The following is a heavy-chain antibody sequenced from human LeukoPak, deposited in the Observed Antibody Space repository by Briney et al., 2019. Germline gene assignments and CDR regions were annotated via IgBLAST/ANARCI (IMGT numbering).Heavy chain of an antibody. CDR1: GGSISSYY. CDR3: ARSYSSGWTPDNWFDP. CDR2: IYYSGST. J-gene: IGHJ5*02. D-gene: IGHD6-19*01. V-gene: IGHV4-59*08. Sequence: SETLSLTCTVSGGSISSYYWSWIRQPPGKGLEWIGYIYYSGSTNYNPSLKSRVTISVDTSKNQFFLKLSSVTAADTAVYYCARSYSSGWTPDNWFDPWGQGTLVTVSS.